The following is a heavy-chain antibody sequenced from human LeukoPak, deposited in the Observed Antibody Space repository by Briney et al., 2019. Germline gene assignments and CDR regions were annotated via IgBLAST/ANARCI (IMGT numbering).Heavy chain of an antibody. CDR2: IHSGGTT. V-gene: IGHV3-53*01. J-gene: IGHJ3*02. CDR3: ARVGGEWELDDAFDI. Sequence: GGSLRLSCAASGFTVSNNYMSWVRQAPGKGLEWVSVIHSGGTTNYADSVQGRFTISRDNSKTTVYLHMNSLRAEDTAVYYCARVGGEWELDDAFDIWGQGTMVTVSS. D-gene: IGHD1-26*01. CDR1: GFTVSNNY.